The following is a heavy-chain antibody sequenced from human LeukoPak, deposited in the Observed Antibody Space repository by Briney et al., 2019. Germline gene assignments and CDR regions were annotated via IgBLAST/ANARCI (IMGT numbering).Heavy chain of an antibody. CDR2: INAANGNT. Sequence: GASVKVSCTASGFTFSSYAMNWVRQAPGQRLEWVGWINAANGNTKYAQNVQGRVTITRATYASPAYMVLSSLRSEDTAMYFCVRGPPRLNRLDPWGQGTLVTVPS. CDR3: VRGPPRLNRLDP. D-gene: IGHD6-25*01. V-gene: IGHV1-3*01. CDR1: GFTFSSYA. J-gene: IGHJ5*02.